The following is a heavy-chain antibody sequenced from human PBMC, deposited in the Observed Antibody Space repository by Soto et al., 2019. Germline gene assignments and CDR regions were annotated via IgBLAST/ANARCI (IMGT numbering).Heavy chain of an antibody. D-gene: IGHD2-21*01. CDR3: ARAKAVVIAALDI. CDR2: VSDNGGSRGGT. CDR1: GFMFNNSA. V-gene: IGHV3-23*01. J-gene: IGHJ3*02. Sequence: GGSLRLSCKASGFMFNNSAMTWVRQAPGQGLQWVASVSDNGGSRGGTYYADSVKGRFTISRDNSKNTLYLQLDSLTGADTAVYYCARAKAVVIAALDIWGQGTMVTVSS.